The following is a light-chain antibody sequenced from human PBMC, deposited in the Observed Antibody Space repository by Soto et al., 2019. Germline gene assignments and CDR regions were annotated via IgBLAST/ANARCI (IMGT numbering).Light chain of an antibody. CDR3: QQYGSTPFT. Sequence: DIVLTQSPGTLSLSPGDRATLSCRASQSVSTNYLAWYQQNLGQAPRLLIYGASSRATGIPDRFSGNGSGADFTLTISRLEPEDFALFYCQQYGSTPFTLGPGTKVDIK. V-gene: IGKV3-20*01. J-gene: IGKJ3*01. CDR2: GAS. CDR1: QSVSTNY.